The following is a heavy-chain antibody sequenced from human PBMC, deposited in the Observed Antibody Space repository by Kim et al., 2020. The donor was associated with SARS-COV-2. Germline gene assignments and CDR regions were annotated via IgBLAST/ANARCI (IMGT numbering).Heavy chain of an antibody. J-gene: IGHJ4*02. CDR3: ARGAYGDVSFDY. D-gene: IGHD4-17*01. Sequence: TNYGKKVQGRVLMTTDTSTNTADMELGSLRSDDTAMYYCARGAYGDVSFDYWGQGTLVTVSS. CDR2: T. V-gene: IGHV1-18*01.